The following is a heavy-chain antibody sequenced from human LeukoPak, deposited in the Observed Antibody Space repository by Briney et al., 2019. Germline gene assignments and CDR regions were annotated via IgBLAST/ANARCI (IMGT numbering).Heavy chain of an antibody. CDR3: AKDYSDSSGYFRVPHVFDF. Sequence: PGGSLRLSCAASGFTFSSYAMNWVRQAPGKGLEWVSAITGSGGRTYYADSVKGRFTISRDNSKNTLYLQMNSLRAEDTAVYYCAKDYSDSSGYFRVPHVFDFWGQGTLVTVSS. J-gene: IGHJ4*02. CDR2: ITGSGGRT. V-gene: IGHV3-23*01. CDR1: GFTFSSYA. D-gene: IGHD3-22*01.